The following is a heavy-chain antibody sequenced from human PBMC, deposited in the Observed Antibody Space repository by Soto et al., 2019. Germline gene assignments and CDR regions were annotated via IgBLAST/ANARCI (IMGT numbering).Heavy chain of an antibody. V-gene: IGHV1-18*01. Sequence: ASVNVSCKASGYTFTSYGISWVRQAPGQGLEWMGWISAYNGNTNYAQKPQGRVTMTTDTSTSTAYMELRSLRSDDTAVYYCARVSEAEQRAGDAFDIWGQGTMVTV. CDR3: ARVSEAEQRAGDAFDI. J-gene: IGHJ3*02. D-gene: IGHD6-19*01. CDR2: ISAYNGNT. CDR1: GYTFTSYG.